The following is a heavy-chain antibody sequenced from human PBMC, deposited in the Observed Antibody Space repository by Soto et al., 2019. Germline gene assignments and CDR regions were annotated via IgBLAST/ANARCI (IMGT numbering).Heavy chain of an antibody. CDR2: ISGNGGST. V-gene: IGHV3-23*01. D-gene: IGHD6-13*01. CDR1: GFTFSSYA. Sequence: EVQLLESGGDLVQPGGSLRLSCAASGFTFSSYAMTWVRQAPGEGLEWVSSISGNGGSTYYTDSVKGRFTISRDNSKNTLSLEMNSLRAEDAALYYCAKGRHDFSWLGQYYHHWGQGTLVTVPS. CDR3: AKGRHDFSWLGQYYHH. J-gene: IGHJ1*01.